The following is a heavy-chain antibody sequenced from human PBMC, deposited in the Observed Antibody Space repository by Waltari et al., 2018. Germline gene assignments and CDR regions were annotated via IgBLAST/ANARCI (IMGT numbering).Heavy chain of an antibody. Sequence: EVELSASGGGLVRPGGSLRLSCAASGCMFDNYGMRWVRQTPGKWLEWVSTISLSGSYTYYANSVKGRFTISRDNSKNTVHLQLNNLRADDTALYYCAKVMGGGDDVFDIWGQGTVVTVSS. V-gene: IGHV3-23*01. CDR3: AKVMGGGDDVFDI. D-gene: IGHD3-16*01. CDR2: ISLSGSYT. J-gene: IGHJ3*02. CDR1: GCMFDNYG.